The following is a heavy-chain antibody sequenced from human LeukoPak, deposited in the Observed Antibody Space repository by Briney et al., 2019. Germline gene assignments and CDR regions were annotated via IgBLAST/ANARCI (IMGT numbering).Heavy chain of an antibody. CDR3: ARLRLSGGSFSVGWFDP. CDR2: FYTSGST. J-gene: IGHJ5*02. CDR1: GDSISSGNYY. Sequence: SETLSLTCTVSGDSISSGNYYWSWIRQPAGKGLEWIGRFYTSGSTNYNPSLKSRVTISVDTSKNQFSLRLNSVTAADTAVYFCARLRLSGGSFSVGWFDPWGQGIQVTVSS. V-gene: IGHV4-61*02. D-gene: IGHD1-26*01.